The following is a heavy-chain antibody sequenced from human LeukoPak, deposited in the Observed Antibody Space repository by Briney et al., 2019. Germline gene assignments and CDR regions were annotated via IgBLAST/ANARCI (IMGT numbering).Heavy chain of an antibody. J-gene: IGHJ4*02. Sequence: ASVTVSYKASGYTFNDYYMHWVRQAPGQGLEGMGWINPNSGGTNYAQKFQARVTMTRDTSISTSYMELSRLRSDDTAVYYCARVISRGYSYGYVLVYWGQGTLVTVSS. CDR3: ARVISRGYSYGYVLVY. V-gene: IGHV1-2*02. D-gene: IGHD5-18*01. CDR1: GYTFNDYY. CDR2: INPNSGGT.